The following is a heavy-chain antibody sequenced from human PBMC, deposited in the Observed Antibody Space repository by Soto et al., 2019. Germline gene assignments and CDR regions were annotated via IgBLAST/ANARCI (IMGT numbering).Heavy chain of an antibody. CDR3: ATNYYDSIGYLY. CDR2: IDPSDNAT. V-gene: IGHV1-46*01. J-gene: IGHJ4*02. D-gene: IGHD3-22*01. Sequence: ASVKGSFKASGHKVINYFVHWLRQAPGQGLEWLVKIDPSDNATSYAQKFQGRVTLTRDPSTNTVYVELRSLRSEDTAIYYCATNYYDSIGYLYWGQGTLVTVSS. CDR1: GHKVINYF.